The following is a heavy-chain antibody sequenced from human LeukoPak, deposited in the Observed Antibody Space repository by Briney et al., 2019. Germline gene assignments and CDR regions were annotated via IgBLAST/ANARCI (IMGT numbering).Heavy chain of an antibody. CDR1: GFTFSDYY. V-gene: IGHV3-11*01. J-gene: IGHJ6*03. CDR3: ARGAKYYYYYMDV. Sequence: GGSLSLSCAASGFTFSDYYMSWIRQAPGKGLEWVSYISSSGSAIYYADSVKGRFTISRDNAKNSLYLQMNSLRAEDTAVYYCARGAKYYYYYMDVWGKGTTVTVSS. CDR2: ISSSGSAI.